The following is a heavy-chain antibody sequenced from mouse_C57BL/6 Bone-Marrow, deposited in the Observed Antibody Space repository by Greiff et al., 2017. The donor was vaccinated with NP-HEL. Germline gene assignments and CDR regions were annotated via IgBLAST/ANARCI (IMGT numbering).Heavy chain of an antibody. CDR3: ARGGDYGPYFDY. Sequence: VQLQQPGAELVRPGSSVKLSCKASGYTFTSYWMDWVKQRPGQGLEWIGNIYPSDSETHYNQKFKDKATLTVDKSSSTAYMQLSSLTSEDSAVYYCARGGDYGPYFDYWGQGTTLTVSS. CDR1: GYTFTSYW. J-gene: IGHJ2*01. CDR2: IYPSDSET. D-gene: IGHD1-2*01. V-gene: IGHV1-61*01.